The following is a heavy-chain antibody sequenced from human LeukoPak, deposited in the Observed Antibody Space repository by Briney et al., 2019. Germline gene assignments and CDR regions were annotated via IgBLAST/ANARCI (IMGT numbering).Heavy chain of an antibody. CDR3: ARGRANWGYDY. V-gene: IGHV1-2*02. Sequence: APVKVSCKASGYTFTSYYLHWVRQAPGQGPEYMGWINPNSGGTYSAQKFQGRVTMTRDTSISTAYMDLSSLGSDDTAVFYCARGRANWGYDYWGQGTLVTVSS. CDR1: GYTFTSYY. J-gene: IGHJ4*02. D-gene: IGHD7-27*01. CDR2: INPNSGGT.